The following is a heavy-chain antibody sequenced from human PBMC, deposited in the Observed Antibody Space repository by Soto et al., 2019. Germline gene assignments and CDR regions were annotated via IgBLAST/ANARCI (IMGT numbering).Heavy chain of an antibody. D-gene: IGHD2-2*01. CDR3: LPAAIFSSFHWFDP. V-gene: IGHV1-69*13. CDR1: GGTFSSYA. CDR2: IIPIFGTA. Sequence: GASVKVSCKASGGTFSSYAISWVRQAPGQGLEWMGGIIPIFGTANYAQKFQGRVTITADESTSTAYMELSSLRSEDTAVYYCLPAAIFSSFHWFDPWGQGTLVTVSS. J-gene: IGHJ5*02.